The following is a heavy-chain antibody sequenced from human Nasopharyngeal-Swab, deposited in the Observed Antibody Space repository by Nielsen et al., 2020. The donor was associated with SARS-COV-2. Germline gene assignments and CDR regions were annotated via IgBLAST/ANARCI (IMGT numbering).Heavy chain of an antibody. CDR3: ARAGLLWSLFDP. D-gene: IGHD3-10*01. Sequence: GESLKISCAASGFTFSSYGMHWVRQAPGKGLEWVAVISYDGSNKYYADSVKGRFTISRDNSKNTLYLQMNSLRAEDTAVYYCARAGLLWSLFDPWGQGTLVTVSS. V-gene: IGHV3-30*03. CDR2: ISYDGSNK. J-gene: IGHJ5*02. CDR1: GFTFSSYG.